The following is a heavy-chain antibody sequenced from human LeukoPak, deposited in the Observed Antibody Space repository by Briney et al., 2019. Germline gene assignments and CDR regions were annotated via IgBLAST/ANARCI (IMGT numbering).Heavy chain of an antibody. Sequence: ASVKVSCKASGYTFTSYGISWVRQAPGQGLEWMGWISSYNGNTNYAQKFQGRVTMTEDTSTDTAYMELSSLRSEDTAVYYCATRALRRDGYNYGRKFDYWGQGTLVTVSS. CDR1: GYTFTSYG. J-gene: IGHJ4*02. D-gene: IGHD5-24*01. CDR2: ISSYNGNT. V-gene: IGHV1-18*01. CDR3: ATRALRRDGYNYGRKFDY.